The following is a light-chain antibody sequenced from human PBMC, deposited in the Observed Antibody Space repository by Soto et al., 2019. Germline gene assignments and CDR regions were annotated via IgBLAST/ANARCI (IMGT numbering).Light chain of an antibody. CDR3: HQYGSSPST. CDR1: QSITSSY. CDR2: GAS. V-gene: IGKV3-20*01. J-gene: IGKJ1*01. Sequence: EIVLTQSPGTLSLSPWERATLSCRASQSITSSYLAWYQQKPGQAPRLLIYGASYRATGIPDRFSGSGSGTDFTLTISRLEPEDFAVYYCHQYGSSPSTFGQGTKVDIK.